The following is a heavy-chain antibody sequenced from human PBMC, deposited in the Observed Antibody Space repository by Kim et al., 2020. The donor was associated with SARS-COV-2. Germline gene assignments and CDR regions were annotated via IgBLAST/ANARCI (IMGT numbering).Heavy chain of an antibody. J-gene: IGHJ5*02. CDR2: IYYSGST. CDR1: GGSISSGDYY. D-gene: IGHD1-26*01. Sequence: SETLSLTCTVSGGSISSGDYYWSWIRQPPGKGLEWIGYIYYSGSTYYNPSLKSRVTISVDTSKNQFSLKLSSVTAADTAVYYCARGKGRARGFWFDPWGQGTLVTVSS. V-gene: IGHV4-30-4*01. CDR3: ARGKGRARGFWFDP.